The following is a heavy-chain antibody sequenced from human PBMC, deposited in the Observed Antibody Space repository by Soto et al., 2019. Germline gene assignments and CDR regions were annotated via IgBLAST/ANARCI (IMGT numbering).Heavy chain of an antibody. CDR1: GFSVTKNY. Sequence: PGGALGLSCAVSGFSVTKNYMDWVRQAPGKGLEGVSIIDIGGNTYYADSVKDRFTISRDNSRNTLYLHMDSLRAEDTAVYYCARGRGSTGYLGREHYFDYWGQGT. D-gene: IGHD2-2*01. J-gene: IGHJ4*02. CDR3: ARGRGSTGYLGREHYFDY. V-gene: IGHV3-66*01. CDR2: IDIGGNT.